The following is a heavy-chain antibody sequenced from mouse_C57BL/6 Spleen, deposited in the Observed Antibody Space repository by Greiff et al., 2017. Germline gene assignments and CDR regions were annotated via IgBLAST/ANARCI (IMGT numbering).Heavy chain of an antibody. CDR2: ISSGSSTI. J-gene: IGHJ3*01. CDR1: GFTFSDYG. CDR3: ARHDSNYGFAY. V-gene: IGHV5-17*01. Sequence: EVNVVESGGGLVKPGGSLKLSCAASGFTFSDYGMHWVRQAPEKGLEWVAYISSGSSTIYYADTVKGRFTISRDNAKNTLFLQMTSLRSEDTAMYYCARHDSNYGFAYRGQGTLVTVSA. D-gene: IGHD2-5*01.